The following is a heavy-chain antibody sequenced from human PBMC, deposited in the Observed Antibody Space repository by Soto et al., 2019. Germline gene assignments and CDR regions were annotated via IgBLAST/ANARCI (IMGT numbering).Heavy chain of an antibody. CDR2: IIPFLDIT. D-gene: IGHD5-18*01. Sequence: QVQLVQSGAEVKKPGSSVKVSCKASGGTFSTYTLSWVRQAPGQGLEWMGRIIPFLDITDYAQKFQGRITITADKATTTAYMELNSLRSEDTAVYFCARDTTYGGQGTLVTVSS. CDR3: ARDTTY. CDR1: GGTFSTYT. J-gene: IGHJ4*02. V-gene: IGHV1-69*02.